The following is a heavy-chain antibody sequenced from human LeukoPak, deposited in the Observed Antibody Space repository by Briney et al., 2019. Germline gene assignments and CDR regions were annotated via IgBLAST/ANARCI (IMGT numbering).Heavy chain of an antibody. J-gene: IGHJ4*02. CDR2: INPNSGGT. Sequence: GASVKISCKASGYTFTGYYMHWVRQAPGQGLEWMGWINPNSGGTNYAQKFQGRVTMTRDTSNSTAYMELSRLRSDDTAVYYCARDDTYYDATFDYWGQGTLVTVSS. CDR3: ARDDTYYDATFDY. V-gene: IGHV1-2*02. CDR1: GYTFTGYY. D-gene: IGHD3-22*01.